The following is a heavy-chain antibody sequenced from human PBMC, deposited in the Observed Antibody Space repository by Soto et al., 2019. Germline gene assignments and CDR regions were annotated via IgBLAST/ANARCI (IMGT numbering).Heavy chain of an antibody. D-gene: IGHD3-3*01. CDR3: AKGPIFGVENIYDY. J-gene: IGHJ4*02. Sequence: GSLRLSCAASGFTFSSYAMSWVRQAPGKGLEWVSGMSGSGGTAYYREYRKDRFAISRDNSKQKLYLKMNSLRAEDTALYYCAKGPIFGVENIYDYWGQGTLVTVSS. CDR1: GFTFSSYA. CDR2: MSGSGGTA. V-gene: IGHV3-23*01.